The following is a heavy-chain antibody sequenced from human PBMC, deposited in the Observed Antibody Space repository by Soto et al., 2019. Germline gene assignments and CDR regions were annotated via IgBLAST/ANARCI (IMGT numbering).Heavy chain of an antibody. V-gene: IGHV6-1*01. J-gene: IGHJ3*02. Sequence: SQTLSLTCAISGDSVSSNSAAWNWIRQSPSRGLEWLGRTYCRSKWYNAYAISVQSRITIIPDTSKNHFSLQLNSVTPEDTAVYYCARYSSGPDAFDIWGQGTMVTVSS. CDR3: ARYSSGPDAFDI. D-gene: IGHD6-19*01. CDR2: TYCRSKWYN. CDR1: GDSVSSNSAA.